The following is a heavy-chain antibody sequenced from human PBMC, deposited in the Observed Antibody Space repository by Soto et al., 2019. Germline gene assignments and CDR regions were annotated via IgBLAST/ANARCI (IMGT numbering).Heavy chain of an antibody. V-gene: IGHV5-51*01. CDR2: IHAGDSDT. CDR3: ARHRIAAAGVYSYYYDMDV. CDR1: GYSFTSYW. J-gene: IGHJ6*01. D-gene: IGHD6-13*01. Sequence: GESLTISCKVSGYSFTSYWIVCVLQMPGKGLEWMGIIHAGDSDTRYSPSFQGQVTISADKSISTAYLQWSSLKASDTAMYYCARHRIAAAGVYSYYYDMDVWGQGTTVTVSS.